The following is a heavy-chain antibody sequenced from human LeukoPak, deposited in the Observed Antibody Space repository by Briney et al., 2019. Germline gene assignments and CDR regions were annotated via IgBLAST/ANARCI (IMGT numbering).Heavy chain of an antibody. CDR3: ARVFEDIVVVPAAPFDY. J-gene: IGHJ4*02. D-gene: IGHD2-2*01. Sequence: ASVKVSCKASGYTFTGYYMHWVRQAPGQGLEWMGWINPNSGGTNYAQKFQGRVTTTRDTSISTAYMELSRLRSDDTAVYYCARVFEDIVVVPAAPFDYWGQGTLVTVSS. CDR1: GYTFTGYY. CDR2: INPNSGGT. V-gene: IGHV1-2*02.